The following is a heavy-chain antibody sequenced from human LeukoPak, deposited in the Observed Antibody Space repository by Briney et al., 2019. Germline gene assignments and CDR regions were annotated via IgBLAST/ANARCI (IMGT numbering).Heavy chain of an antibody. CDR3: ARSSPIVVVPAAGNWFDP. CDR1: GYTFTSYD. D-gene: IGHD2-2*01. J-gene: IGHJ5*02. CDR2: MNPNSGNT. Sequence: ASVKVSCKASGYTFTSYDINWVRQAPGQGLEWMGWMNPNSGNTGYAQKFQGRVTMTRNTSISTAYMELSSLRSDDTAVYYCARSSPIVVVPAAGNWFDPWGQGTLVTVSS. V-gene: IGHV1-8*01.